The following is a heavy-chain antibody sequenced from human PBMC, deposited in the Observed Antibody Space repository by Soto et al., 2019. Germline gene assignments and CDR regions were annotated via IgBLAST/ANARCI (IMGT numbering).Heavy chain of an antibody. D-gene: IGHD5-12*01. CDR2: IIPIFGTA. CDR1: GGTFSSYA. V-gene: IGHV1-69*12. CDR3: ERGEREGCGYSGYDSKFDY. Sequence: QVQLVQSGAEVKKPGSSVKVSCKASGGTFSSYAISWVRQAPGQGLEWMGGIIPIFGTANYAQKFQGRVTITADESTSTAYMELSSLRSEHTAVYYCERGEREGCGYSGYDSKFDYWGQGTLVTVSS. J-gene: IGHJ4*02.